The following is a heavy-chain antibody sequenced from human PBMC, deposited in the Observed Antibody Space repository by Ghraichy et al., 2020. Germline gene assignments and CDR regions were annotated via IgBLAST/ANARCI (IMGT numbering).Heavy chain of an antibody. J-gene: IGHJ3*02. V-gene: IGHV3-23*01. CDR1: GFTFSSYD. CDR3: AKDREPRDVITSLIAFDI. D-gene: IGHD3-10*01. Sequence: GESLNISCAASGFTFSSYDMSWVRQAPGKGLEWVSGISGSGSRSYYADSLKGRFTISRDNSKNTLYLQMNDLRAEDTALYYCAKDREPRDVITSLIAFDIWGQGTMVTVSS. CDR2: ISGSGSRS.